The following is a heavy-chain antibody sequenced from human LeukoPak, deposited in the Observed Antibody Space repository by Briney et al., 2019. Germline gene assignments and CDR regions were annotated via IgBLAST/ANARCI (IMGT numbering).Heavy chain of an antibody. V-gene: IGHV4-38-2*02. CDR2: LYHSGTT. CDR3: ARVEVPRDINDWYFDL. Sequence: SQSLSLTCTVSGYCITHGFFWAWIRQPPGGGLEWIGSLYHSGTTYYNTSPKSRISTSVDTSKNQFSLKLRLVTAADTAVYYCARVEVPRDINDWYFDLWGRGTLVTVSS. J-gene: IGHJ2*01. D-gene: IGHD2-15*01. CDR1: GYCITHGFF.